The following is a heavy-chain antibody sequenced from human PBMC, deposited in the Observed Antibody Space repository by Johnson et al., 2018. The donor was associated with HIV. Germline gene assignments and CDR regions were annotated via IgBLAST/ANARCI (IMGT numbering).Heavy chain of an antibody. V-gene: IGHV3-66*01. CDR3: ARDPYYDFLTGPRDAFDI. Sequence: VQLVESGGGVVKPGGSLRLSCAASGFTFSDNYMNWVRQAPGKGLEWVSVIYSGGSTYYADSVKGRFTISRDTSKNTLYLQMNSLRAEDTAVYYCARDPYYDFLTGPRDAFDIWGQGTMVTVSS. J-gene: IGHJ3*02. CDR1: GFTFSDNY. D-gene: IGHD3-9*01. CDR2: IYSGGST.